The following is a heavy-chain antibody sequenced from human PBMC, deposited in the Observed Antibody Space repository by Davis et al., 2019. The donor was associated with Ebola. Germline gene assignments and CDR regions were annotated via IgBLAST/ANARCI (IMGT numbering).Heavy chain of an antibody. CDR2: INHSGST. V-gene: IGHV4-34*01. CDR1: GGSFSGYY. D-gene: IGHD3-9*01. J-gene: IGHJ4*02. CDR3: ARLYGHILTGYYTFDY. Sequence: SETLSLTCAVYGGSFSGYYWSWIRQPPGKGLEWIGEINHSGSTNYNPSLKSRVTISVDTSKNQFSLKLSSVTAADTAVYYCARLYGHILTGYYTFDYWGQGTLVTVSS.